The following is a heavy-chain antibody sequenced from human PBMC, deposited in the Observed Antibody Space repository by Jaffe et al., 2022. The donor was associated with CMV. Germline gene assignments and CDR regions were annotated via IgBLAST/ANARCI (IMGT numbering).Heavy chain of an antibody. J-gene: IGHJ6*02. CDR2: IWYDGSNK. CDR3: AREQWLAGYYYYYYGMDV. CDR1: GFTFSSYG. D-gene: IGHD6-19*01. Sequence: QVQLVESGGGVVQPGRSLRLSCAASGFTFSSYGMHWVRQAPGKGLEWVAVIWYDGSNKYYADSVKGRFTISRDNSKNTLYLQMNSLRAEDTAVYYCAREQWLAGYYYYYYGMDVWGQGTTVTVSS. V-gene: IGHV3-33*01.